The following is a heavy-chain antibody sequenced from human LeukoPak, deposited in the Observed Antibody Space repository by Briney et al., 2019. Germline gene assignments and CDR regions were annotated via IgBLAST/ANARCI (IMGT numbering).Heavy chain of an antibody. J-gene: IGHJ4*02. CDR3: AREATLEWLLSPFGY. CDR2: IYYSGST. V-gene: IGHV4-39*07. Sequence: SETLSLTCNVSGGSISSRSYYWGWIRQPPGKGLEWIGSIYYSGSTYYNPSLKSRVTLSVDTSKNQFSLKLSSVTAADTAVYYCAREATLEWLLSPFGYWGQGTLVTVSS. D-gene: IGHD3-3*01. CDR1: GGSISSRSYY.